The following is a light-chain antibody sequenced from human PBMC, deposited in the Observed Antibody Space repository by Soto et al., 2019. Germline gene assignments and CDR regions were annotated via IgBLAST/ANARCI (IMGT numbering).Light chain of an antibody. CDR3: EAWDSSLSAGV. CDR2: DND. J-gene: IGLJ3*02. Sequence: QSVLTQPASVSGSPGQSITISCTGTSSDVGGYNYVSWYQQHPGKAPKLMIYDNDKRPSGIPDRFSASKSGTSATLGITGLQTGDEADYYCEAWDSSLSAGVFGGGTKLTVL. V-gene: IGLV1-51*01. CDR1: SSDVGGYNY.